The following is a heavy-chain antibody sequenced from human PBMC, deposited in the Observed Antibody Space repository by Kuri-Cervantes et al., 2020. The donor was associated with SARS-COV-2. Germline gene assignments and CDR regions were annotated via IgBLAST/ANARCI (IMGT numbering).Heavy chain of an antibody. CDR1: GGSISSYY. CDR2: INPTGGT. J-gene: IGHJ4*02. CDR3: ARGTGGGGAY. Sequence: SETLSPTCTVSGGSISSYYWSWIRQPPGKGLEWIGEINPTGGTNYNPSLNSRLTISPDTSRSQFSLKLSSVTASDTAIYYCARGTGGGGAYWGQGTLVTVSS. V-gene: IGHV4-34*01. D-gene: IGHD3-16*01.